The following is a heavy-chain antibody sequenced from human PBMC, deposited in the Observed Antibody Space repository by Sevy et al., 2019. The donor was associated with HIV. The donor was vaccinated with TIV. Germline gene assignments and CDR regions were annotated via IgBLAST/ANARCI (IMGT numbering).Heavy chain of an antibody. CDR3: ARDEGGWNRGGYYGMDV. CDR2: ISSSGSTI. D-gene: IGHD1-1*01. Sequence: LSLTCAASGFTFSDYYMSWIRQAPGKALEWVSYISSSGSTIYYADAVKGRFTIPRDNAKNSLYLQMNSLRAEDTAVYYCARDEGGWNRGGYYGMDVWGQGTTVTVSS. CDR1: GFTFSDYY. J-gene: IGHJ6*02. V-gene: IGHV3-11*01.